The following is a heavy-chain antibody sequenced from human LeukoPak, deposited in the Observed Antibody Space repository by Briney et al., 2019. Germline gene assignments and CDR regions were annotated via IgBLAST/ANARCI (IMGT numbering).Heavy chain of an antibody. Sequence: SETLSLTCTVSGGSISSYYWSWIRQPAGKGLEWIGRIYTSGSTNYNPSLKSRVTISVDTSKNQFSLKLSSVTAADTAVYYCAREQQLVHGSPGDYYYGMDVWGQGTTVTVSS. CDR2: IYTSGST. CDR1: GGSISSYY. CDR3: AREQQLVHGSPGDYYYGMDV. D-gene: IGHD6-13*01. V-gene: IGHV4-4*07. J-gene: IGHJ6*02.